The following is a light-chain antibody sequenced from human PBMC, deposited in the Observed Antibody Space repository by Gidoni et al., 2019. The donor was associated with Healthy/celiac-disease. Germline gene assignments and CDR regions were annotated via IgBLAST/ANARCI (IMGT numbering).Light chain of an antibody. CDR1: HGVSSY. CDR3: QQLNSYPVT. V-gene: IGKV1-9*01. CDR2: AAS. J-gene: IGKJ4*01. Sequence: DIQLTQSPSFLSASVGDRVTITCRASHGVSSYLAGYQQKPGNAPKLLIYAASTLQSGVPSRFSGSGSGTEFTLTISSLQPEDFATYCCQQLNSYPVTFGGGTKVEIK.